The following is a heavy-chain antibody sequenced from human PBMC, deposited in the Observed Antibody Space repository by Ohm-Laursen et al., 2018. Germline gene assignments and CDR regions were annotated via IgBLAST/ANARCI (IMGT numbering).Heavy chain of an antibody. Sequence: GSLRLSCAASGFGFSAYAMSWVRQAPGRGLEWVSTISSSGGSTYYADSMKGRFTISRDNSRNTLYLQINSLRAEDTAIYYCAKDHSTSDDSSGYYYPFDYWGQRTLVTVSS. J-gene: IGHJ4*02. CDR3: AKDHSTSDDSSGYYYPFDY. V-gene: IGHV3-23*01. CDR2: ISSSGGST. D-gene: IGHD3-22*01. CDR1: GFGFSAYA.